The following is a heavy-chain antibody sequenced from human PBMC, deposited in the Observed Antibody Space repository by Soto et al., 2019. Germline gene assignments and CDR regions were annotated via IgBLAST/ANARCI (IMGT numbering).Heavy chain of an antibody. CDR3: TASYGDYLYYYYYYMDV. Sequence: GGSLRLSCAASGFTFSNAWMSWVRQAPGKGLEWVGRIKSKTDGGTTDYAAPVKGRFTISRDDSKNTLYLQMNSLKTEDTAVYYCTASYGDYLYYYYYYMDVWGKGTTVTVSS. V-gene: IGHV3-15*01. D-gene: IGHD4-17*01. CDR1: GFTFSNAW. J-gene: IGHJ6*03. CDR2: IKSKTDGGTT.